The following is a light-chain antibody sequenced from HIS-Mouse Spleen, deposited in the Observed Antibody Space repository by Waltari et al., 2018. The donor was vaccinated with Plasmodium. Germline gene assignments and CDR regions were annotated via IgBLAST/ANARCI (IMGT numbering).Light chain of an antibody. J-gene: IGLJ2*01. Sequence: QSALTQPPSASGSPGQSVTISCTGTSSDVGGYNSVSWYQQHPGKAPKLMIYAVIKRPSGVPDRFSGSKSGNTASLTVSGLQAEDEADYYCSSYAGSNNLVFGGGTKLTVL. CDR1: SSDVGGYNS. CDR2: AVI. V-gene: IGLV2-8*01. CDR3: SSYAGSNNLV.